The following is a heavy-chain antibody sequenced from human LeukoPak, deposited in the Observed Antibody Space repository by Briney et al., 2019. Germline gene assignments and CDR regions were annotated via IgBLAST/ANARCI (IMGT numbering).Heavy chain of an antibody. CDR2: IIPIFGTA. CDR3: ASEKYSSSWYWFDP. V-gene: IGHV1-69*05. J-gene: IGHJ5*02. D-gene: IGHD6-13*01. CDR1: GGTFSSYA. Sequence: ASVKVSCKASGGTFSSYAISWVRQAPGQGLEWMGGIIPIFGTANYAQKFQGRVTITTDESTSTAYMELSSLRSEDTAAYYCASEKYSSSWYWFDPWGQGTLVTVSS.